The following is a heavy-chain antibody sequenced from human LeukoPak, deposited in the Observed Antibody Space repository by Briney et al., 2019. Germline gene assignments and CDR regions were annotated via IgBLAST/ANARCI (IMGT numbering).Heavy chain of an antibody. CDR2: INHSGST. Sequence: SETLSLTCAVYGGSFSGYYWSWIRQPPGKGLEWIGEINHSGSTNYNPSLKSRVTISADTSKNQFSLKLSSVTAADTAVYYCARHKFAWYSSSRPMDVWGKGTTVTVSS. V-gene: IGHV4-34*01. CDR3: ARHKFAWYSSSRPMDV. D-gene: IGHD6-6*01. CDR1: GGSFSGYY. J-gene: IGHJ6*03.